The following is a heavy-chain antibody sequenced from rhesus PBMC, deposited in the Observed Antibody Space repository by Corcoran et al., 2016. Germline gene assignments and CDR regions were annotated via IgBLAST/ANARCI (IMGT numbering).Heavy chain of an antibody. CDR2: ISPYKSKK. J-gene: IGHJ4*01. CDR3: TRSRYSSGRIQFDY. Sequence: QVQLVQSGAEIKQPGASVKLSCKASGYTFTSYYMHWVRQAPGQGLEWIAKISPYKSKKGYAQNSQGRVTITTATSTSTGYMELRSLRSEDTAVYYCTRSRYSSGRIQFDYWGQGVLVTVSS. D-gene: IGHD6-31*01. V-gene: IGHV1-180*01. CDR1: GYTFTSYY.